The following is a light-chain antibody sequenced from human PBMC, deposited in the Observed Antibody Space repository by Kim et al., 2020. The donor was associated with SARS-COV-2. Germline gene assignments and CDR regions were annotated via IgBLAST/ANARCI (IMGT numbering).Light chain of an antibody. CDR2: RDS. CDR1: TIESKK. V-gene: IGLV3-9*01. Sequence: LAQAQKARITGRGTTIESKKWPWYQQKPGQAPVVVIYRDSDRPSGIPERCSGSNSGNTATLTISRAQAGDEADYYGQVWDSTRYVFGSGTKVTVL. CDR3: QVWDSTRYV. J-gene: IGLJ1*01.